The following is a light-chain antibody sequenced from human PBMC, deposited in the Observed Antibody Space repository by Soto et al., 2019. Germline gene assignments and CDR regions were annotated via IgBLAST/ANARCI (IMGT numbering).Light chain of an antibody. CDR2: AAS. J-gene: IGKJ1*01. CDR3: QQDNISPWT. CDR1: QSISSY. V-gene: IGKV3-20*01. Sequence: EVRLTQSPDTLSPSPGDRATLSCRASQSISSYLAWYQQKPGQAPRLLIYAASSRATGIPDRFSGSGSGTDFTLTISRLEPEDFAVYYCQQDNISPWTFGQGTKVDIK.